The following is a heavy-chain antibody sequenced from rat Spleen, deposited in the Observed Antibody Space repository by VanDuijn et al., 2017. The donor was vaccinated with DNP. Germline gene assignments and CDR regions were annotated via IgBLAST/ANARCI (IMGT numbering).Heavy chain of an antibody. CDR1: GYSITSNY. D-gene: IGHD1-12*02. CDR2: INSAGST. V-gene: IGHV3-3*01. CDR3: ASYYYDGYYAMDA. Sequence: EVQLQESGPGLVKPSQSLSLTCSVTGYSITSNYWGWIRQFPGNKLEWMGYINSAGSTNYNPSLKSRISITRDTSKNQFFLQLNSVTTEDTATYYCASYYYDGYYAMDAWGQGTSVTVSS. J-gene: IGHJ4*01.